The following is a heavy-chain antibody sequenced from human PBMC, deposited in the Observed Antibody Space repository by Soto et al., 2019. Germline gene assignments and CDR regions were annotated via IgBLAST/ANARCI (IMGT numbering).Heavy chain of an antibody. CDR3: AADRSIVGYYYYGMDV. V-gene: IGHV1-58*01. D-gene: IGHD2-2*01. CDR2: IVVGSGNT. Sequence: GASVKVSCKASGFTFTSSAVQWVRQARGQRLEWIGWIVVGSGNTNYAQKFQERVTNTRDMSTSTAYMELSSLRSEDTAVYYCAADRSIVGYYYYGMDVWGQGISVTVSS. CDR1: GFTFTSSA. J-gene: IGHJ6*02.